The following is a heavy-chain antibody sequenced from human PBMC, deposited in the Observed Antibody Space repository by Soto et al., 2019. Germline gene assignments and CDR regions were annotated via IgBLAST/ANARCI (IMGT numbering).Heavy chain of an antibody. D-gene: IGHD3-22*01. CDR3: ARSRGGYFDY. CDR2: FYYSGST. V-gene: IGHV4-59*01. CDR1: GASISSYY. Sequence: PSETLSLTCAVSGASISSYYWSWIRQPPGKGLEWIGYFYYSGSTNYNPSLKSRVTISVDTSKNQFSLKLSSVTAADTAVYYCARSRGGYFDYWAQGTLVTVSS. J-gene: IGHJ4*02.